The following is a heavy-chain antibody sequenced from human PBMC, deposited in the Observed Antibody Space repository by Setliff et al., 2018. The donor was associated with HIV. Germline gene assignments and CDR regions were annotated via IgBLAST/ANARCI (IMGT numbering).Heavy chain of an antibody. Sequence: SETLSLTCTVSGGSISSGGYYWSWIRQHPEKGLKWIGYVYYNGDTYYNPSLKSRATLSVDTSKNQFSLNLSSVTAADTAVYYCARAPGVTPFDHWGPGTLVTVSS. D-gene: IGHD2-21*02. CDR2: VYYNGDT. CDR3: ARAPGVTPFDH. V-gene: IGHV4-31*03. J-gene: IGHJ4*02. CDR1: GGSISSGGYY.